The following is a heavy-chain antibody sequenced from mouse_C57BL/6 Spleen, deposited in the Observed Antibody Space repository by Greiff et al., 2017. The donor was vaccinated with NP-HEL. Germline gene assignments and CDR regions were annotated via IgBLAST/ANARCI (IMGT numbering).Heavy chain of an antibody. CDR3: ARYGSSLYYAMDY. CDR2: IDPSDSYT. D-gene: IGHD1-1*01. V-gene: IGHV1-69*01. CDR1: GYTFTSYW. J-gene: IGHJ4*01. Sequence: VQLQQPGAELVMPGASVKLSCKASGYTFTSYWMHWVKQRPGQGLEWIGEIDPSDSYTNYNQKFKGKSTLTVDKSSSTAYMQLSSLTSEDSAVYYCARYGSSLYYAMDYWVKEPQSPSLQ.